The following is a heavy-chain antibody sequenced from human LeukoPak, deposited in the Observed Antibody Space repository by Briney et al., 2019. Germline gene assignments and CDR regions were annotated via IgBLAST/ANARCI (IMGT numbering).Heavy chain of an antibody. J-gene: IGHJ4*02. Sequence: ASVKVSCKASGYSFTGYHMHWVRQAPGQGLEWMGIINPSGGSTTYAEKFQGRVTITPDKSTSTAYMELSSLRSEDTAVYYCARHLPRVGKHFDYWGQGTLVTVSS. V-gene: IGHV1-46*01. CDR1: GYSFTGYH. CDR2: INPSGGST. CDR3: ARHLPRVGKHFDY. D-gene: IGHD1-14*01.